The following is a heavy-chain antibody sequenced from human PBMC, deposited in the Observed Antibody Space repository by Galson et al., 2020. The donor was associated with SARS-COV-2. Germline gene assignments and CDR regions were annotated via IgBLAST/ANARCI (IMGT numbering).Heavy chain of an antibody. Sequence: ASVKVSCKASGYSFSNFGISWVRQAPGQGLEWVGWIGVYSGSIHLSQKVQDRVIMTTDTSTSTAYMELRSLRSDDTAVYYCARQGYSNYAAFWGPGTLITVSS. CDR2: IGVYSGSI. D-gene: IGHD4-4*01. CDR3: ARQGYSNYAAF. CDR1: GYSFSNFG. V-gene: IGHV1-18*01. J-gene: IGHJ4*02.